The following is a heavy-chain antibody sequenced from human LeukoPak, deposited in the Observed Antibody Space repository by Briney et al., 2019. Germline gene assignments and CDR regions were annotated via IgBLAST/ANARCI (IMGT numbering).Heavy chain of an antibody. V-gene: IGHV4-59*08. Sequence: SETLSLTCTVSGGSISSYYWSWIRQPPGNGLEWIGYIHYSGSTNYNPSLKSRLIISVDTSKNQFSLKLSSVTAADTAVYYCARHSGSYYDNYDYWGQGTLVTVSS. D-gene: IGHD1-26*01. CDR1: GGSISSYY. CDR2: IHYSGST. J-gene: IGHJ4*02. CDR3: ARHSGSYYDNYDY.